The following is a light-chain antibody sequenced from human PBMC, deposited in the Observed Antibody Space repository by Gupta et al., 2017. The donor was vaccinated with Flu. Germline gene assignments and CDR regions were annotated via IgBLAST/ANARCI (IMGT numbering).Light chain of an antibody. CDR3: QSYDNSLSGSRV. Sequence: TISCSGSSSNIGAGYDVHWHQQVPGTAPTLLIYGNNNRPSGVPERFSGSTSGTSASLVITGLQADDEADYYCQSYDNSLSGSRVFGGGTKLTVL. CDR1: SSNIGAGYD. V-gene: IGLV1-40*01. J-gene: IGLJ3*02. CDR2: GNN.